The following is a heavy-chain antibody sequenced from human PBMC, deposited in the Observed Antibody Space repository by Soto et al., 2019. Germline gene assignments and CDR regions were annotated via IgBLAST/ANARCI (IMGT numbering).Heavy chain of an antibody. D-gene: IGHD6-19*01. CDR3: ARELYSSGWPDVGYNWFDP. V-gene: IGHV4-39*07. CDR1: GGSISLSSYY. CDR2: IYYRGST. Sequence: SETLSLTCTVSGGSISLSSYYWGWIRQPPGQGLEWIGSIYYRGSTNYNPSLKSRVTISVDTSKNHFSLKLCSVTAADTAVYYCARELYSSGWPDVGYNWFDPWGQGTLVTVSS. J-gene: IGHJ5*02.